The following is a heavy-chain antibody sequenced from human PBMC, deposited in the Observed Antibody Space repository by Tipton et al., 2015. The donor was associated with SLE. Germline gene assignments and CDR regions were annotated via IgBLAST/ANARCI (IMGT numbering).Heavy chain of an antibody. CDR1: GGSISSGTYY. J-gene: IGHJ4*02. D-gene: IGHD7-27*01. V-gene: IGHV4-61*02. Sequence: TLSLTCTVSGGSISSGTYYWSWIRQPAGKGLEWIGSICYDGNTNYNPSLKSRVTVSVETSKTHFPLKMGSGTAADTAMYYCARLSSGTGDFEHWGLGTLVTVSS. CDR3: ARLSSGTGDFEH. CDR2: ICYDGNT.